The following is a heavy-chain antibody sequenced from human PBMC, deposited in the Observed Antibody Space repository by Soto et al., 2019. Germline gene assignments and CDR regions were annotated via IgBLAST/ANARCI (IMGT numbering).Heavy chain of an antibody. D-gene: IGHD6-19*01. V-gene: IGHV3-7*03. CDR1: EFTFISSF. CDR3: ARYFRGSGRYFFDH. Sequence: GGSLRLSCIASEFTFISSFMGWVRQAPGKGLEWVANINQDGSGTYYVDSAKGRFTISRDNAKNSLYLQMNSLRAEDTAVYYWARYFRGSGRYFFDHWGQGTLVTVSS. CDR2: INQDGSGT. J-gene: IGHJ4*02.